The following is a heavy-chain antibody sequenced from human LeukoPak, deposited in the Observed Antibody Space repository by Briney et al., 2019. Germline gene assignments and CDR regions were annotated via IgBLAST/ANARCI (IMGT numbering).Heavy chain of an antibody. CDR2: INHSGST. CDR1: GGSFSGYY. V-gene: IGHV4-34*01. D-gene: IGHD4-11*01. J-gene: IGHJ4*02. CDR3: ARIRTTVTTGYY. Sequence: SETLSLTCAVYGGSFSGYYWSWIRQPPGKGLEWIGEINHSGSTNYNPSLKSRVTISVDTSKNQFSLKLSSVTAADTAVYYCARIRTTVTTGYYWGQGTLVTVSS.